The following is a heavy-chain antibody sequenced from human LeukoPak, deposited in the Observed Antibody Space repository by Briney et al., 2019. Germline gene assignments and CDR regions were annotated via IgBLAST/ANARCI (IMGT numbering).Heavy chain of an antibody. CDR1: GFTFSSYE. CDR3: ARNDYSSSSYFY. Sequence: GGSLRLSCGASGFTFSSYEMNWVRQAPGKGLEWVSYISSGGSAIYYADSVKGRFTISRDNAKNSLYLQMNSLRAEDTAVYYCARNDYSSSSYFYWGQGTLVTVSS. CDR2: ISSGGSAI. D-gene: IGHD6-6*01. J-gene: IGHJ4*02. V-gene: IGHV3-48*03.